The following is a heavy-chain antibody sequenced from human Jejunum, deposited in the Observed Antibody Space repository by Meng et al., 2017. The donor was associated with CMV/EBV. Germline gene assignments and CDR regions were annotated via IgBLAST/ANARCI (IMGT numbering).Heavy chain of an antibody. CDR3: ARDHPNTGYYGMDV. CDR1: GFAFTNSS. D-gene: IGHD3-10*01. Sequence: SGFAFTNSSMNWVRQAPGKGLEWVSSISSSSSYINYADSVKGRFTLSRDNAKNSLYLQMNSLRAEDTAVYYCARDHPNTGYYGMDVWGHGTTVTVSS. CDR2: ISSSSSYI. V-gene: IGHV3-21*01. J-gene: IGHJ6*02.